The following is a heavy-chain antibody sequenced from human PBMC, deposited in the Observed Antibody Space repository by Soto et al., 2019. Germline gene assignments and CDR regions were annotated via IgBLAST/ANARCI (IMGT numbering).Heavy chain of an antibody. CDR1: GFTFSNAW. V-gene: IGHV3-15*07. CDR3: TTGRLAARFLDY. Sequence: GGSLRLSCAASGFTFSNAWMNWVRQAPGKGLEWVGRIKSKTDGGTTDYAAPVKGRFTISRDDSKNTLFLQMNSLKTEDTAVYYCTTGRLAARFLDYWGQGTLVTVSS. D-gene: IGHD6-6*01. J-gene: IGHJ4*02. CDR2: IKSKTDGGTT.